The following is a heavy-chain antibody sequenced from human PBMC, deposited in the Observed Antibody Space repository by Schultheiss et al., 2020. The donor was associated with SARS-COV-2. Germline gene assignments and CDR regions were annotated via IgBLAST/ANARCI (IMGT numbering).Heavy chain of an antibody. CDR3: ARSAGWFDP. Sequence: ASVKVSCKASGYTFTSYGISWVRQAPGQGLEWMGRINPNSGGTNYAQKFQGRVTMTRDTSISTAYMELSRLRSDDTAVYYCARSAGWFDPWGQGTLVTVSS. CDR1: GYTFTSYG. J-gene: IGHJ5*02. CDR2: INPNSGGT. V-gene: IGHV1-2*06.